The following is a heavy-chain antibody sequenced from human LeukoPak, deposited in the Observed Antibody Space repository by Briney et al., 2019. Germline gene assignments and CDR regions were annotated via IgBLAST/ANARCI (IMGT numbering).Heavy chain of an antibody. CDR1: GGSISSGDYY. V-gene: IGHV4-30-4*01. Sequence: SETLSLTCTVSGGSISSGDYYWSWIRQPPGKGLEWIGYIYYSGTTYYNPSLRSRVTISVDTSKNQFSLKLTSVTAADTAVYYCARGPYGSGSYYWGQGTLVTVSS. D-gene: IGHD3-10*01. CDR3: ARGPYGSGSYY. J-gene: IGHJ4*02. CDR2: IYYSGTT.